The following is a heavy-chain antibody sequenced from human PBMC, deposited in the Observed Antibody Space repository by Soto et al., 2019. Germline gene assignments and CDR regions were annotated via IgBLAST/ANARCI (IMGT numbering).Heavy chain of an antibody. CDR3: ARAALYDSSGSLDY. V-gene: IGHV4-59*01. CDR1: GVSISSYY. CDR2: IYYSGST. Sequence: SETLSLTCTVSGVSISSYYWSWIRQPPGKGLEWIGYIYYSGSTNYNPSLKSRVTISVDTSKNQFSLKLSSVTAADTAVYYCARAALYDSSGSLDYWGQGTLVTVSS. J-gene: IGHJ4*02. D-gene: IGHD3-22*01.